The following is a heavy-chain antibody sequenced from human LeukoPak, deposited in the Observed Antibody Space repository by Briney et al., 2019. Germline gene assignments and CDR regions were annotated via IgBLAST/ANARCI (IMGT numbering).Heavy chain of an antibody. D-gene: IGHD4/OR15-4a*01. CDR1: GFSVNSNYY. J-gene: IGHJ4*02. V-gene: IGHV4-38-2*01. CDR2: IYHTGDI. Sequence: SETLSLTCSVSGFSVNSNYYWGWVRQPPGKGLEWIGNIYHTGDIFHNPSLESRVTMSVDTSKNQFLLKLTSVTAADTAVYYCARSWANLYYFDYWGQGALVAVSS. CDR3: ARSWANLYYFDY.